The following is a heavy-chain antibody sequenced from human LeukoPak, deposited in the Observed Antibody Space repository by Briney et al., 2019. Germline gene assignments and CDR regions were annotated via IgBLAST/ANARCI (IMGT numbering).Heavy chain of an antibody. J-gene: IGHJ6*02. CDR3: ARCIAGRPYYYYGMDV. Sequence: GGSLRLSCAASGFTFSDYYMSWLRQAPGKGLEWLSFITTSGMTIYYADSVKGRFTISRDNANNSFYLQMNTLRAEDTAVYYCARCIAGRPYYYYGMDVWGQGTTVTVSS. V-gene: IGHV3-11*01. CDR1: GFTFSDYY. D-gene: IGHD6-6*01. CDR2: ITTSGMTI.